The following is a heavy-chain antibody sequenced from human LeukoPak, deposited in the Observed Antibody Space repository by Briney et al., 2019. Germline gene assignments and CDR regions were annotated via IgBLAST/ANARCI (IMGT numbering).Heavy chain of an antibody. CDR2: ISGSGGGT. CDR3: ANAREVGATYIDY. D-gene: IGHD1-26*01. Sequence: GGSLRLSCAASGFTFSSYAMSWVRQAPGKGLEWVSAISGSGGGTYYADSVKGRFTISRDNSKNTLYLQMNSLRAEDTAVYYCANAREVGATYIDYWGQGTLVTVSS. J-gene: IGHJ4*02. CDR1: GFTFSSYA. V-gene: IGHV3-23*01.